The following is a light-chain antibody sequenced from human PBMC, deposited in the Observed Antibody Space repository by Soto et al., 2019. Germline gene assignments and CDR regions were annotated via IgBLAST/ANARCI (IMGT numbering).Light chain of an antibody. Sequence: EIVMTQSPATLSVSPGERATLSCRASQTVDKNYLGWYQQKPGLAPRLLIYDVSNRATGIPDRFSGSGSGTHFTLTITRLEPEDFAVYYCQQYGSSPRTFGLGTKVDIK. CDR2: DVS. CDR3: QQYGSSPRT. CDR1: QTVDKNY. J-gene: IGKJ1*01. V-gene: IGKV3D-20*01.